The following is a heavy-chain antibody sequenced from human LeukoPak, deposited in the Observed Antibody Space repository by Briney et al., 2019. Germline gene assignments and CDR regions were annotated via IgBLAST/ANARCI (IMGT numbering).Heavy chain of an antibody. CDR2: IKQDGSKK. D-gene: IGHD3-16*01. V-gene: IGHV3-7*01. J-gene: IGHJ4*02. CDR1: GFTFSGFW. CDR3: AREGWGGFDY. Sequence: GGSLRLSCAASGFTFSGFWMSWVRQSPGKGLEWVANIKQDGSKKEYVDSVKGRFTISRDNAKNSLYLQMDSLRADDTAMYYCAREGWGGFDYWGQGTLVTVSS.